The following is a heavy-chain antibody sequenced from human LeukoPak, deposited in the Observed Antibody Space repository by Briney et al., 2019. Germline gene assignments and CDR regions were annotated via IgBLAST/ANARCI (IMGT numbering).Heavy chain of an antibody. J-gene: IGHJ4*02. CDR2: IWYDGSNK. D-gene: IGHD3-22*01. CDR1: GFTFSSYG. CDR3: ARDPVVISGGFDY. V-gene: IGHV3-33*01. Sequence: LGRSLRLSCAASGFTFSSYGMHWVRQAPGKGLEWVAVIWYDGSNKYYADSVKGRFTISRDNSKNTLYLQMNSLRAEDTAVYYCARDPVVISGGFDYWGQGTLVTVSS.